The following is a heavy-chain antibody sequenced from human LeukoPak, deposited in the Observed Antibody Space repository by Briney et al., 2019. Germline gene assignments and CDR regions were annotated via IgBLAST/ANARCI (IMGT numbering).Heavy chain of an antibody. CDR2: IYSSGST. CDR3: ARGYCSGGSCYSYYYYNYMDV. D-gene: IGHD2-15*01. V-gene: IGHV4-59*12. J-gene: IGHJ6*03. CDR1: GGAISTYY. Sequence: PSETLSLTCTVSGGAISTYYWSWIRQPPGKGLEWIGYIYSSGSTYYNPSLKSRVTISVDTSKNQFSLKLSSVTAADTAVYYCARGYCSGGSCYSYYYYNYMDVWGKGTTVTVSS.